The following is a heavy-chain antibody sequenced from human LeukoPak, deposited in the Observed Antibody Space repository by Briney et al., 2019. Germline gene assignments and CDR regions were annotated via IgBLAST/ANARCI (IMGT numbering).Heavy chain of an antibody. CDR1: GFTFSTYG. CDR3: ARNSYYEYYFDY. CDR2: IWNDGSNK. Sequence: GRSLTLSCAASGFTFSTYGMHWVRPPPGKGRGWVAFIWNDGSNKYYADSVKGRFTISRDNSKNTLYLQMNSLRAEDTAVYYCARNSYYEYYFDYWGEGTLVTVSS. J-gene: IGHJ4*02. V-gene: IGHV3-33*01. D-gene: IGHD5-12*01.